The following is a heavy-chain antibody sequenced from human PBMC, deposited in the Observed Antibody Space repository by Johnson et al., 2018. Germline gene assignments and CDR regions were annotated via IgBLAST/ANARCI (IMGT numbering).Heavy chain of an antibody. J-gene: IGHJ3*02. D-gene: IGHD3-22*01. CDR3: TRDDSSGYYWYGFDI. CDR1: RFTFSSSN. CDR2: IKSKTDGGTT. V-gene: IGHV3-15*01. Sequence: VQLVESGGGVAQPGGSLRLSCAASRFTFSSSNMNWVRQAPGKGLEWVGRIKSKTDGGTTDYAAPVKGRFTITRDDSKTTLYLQMNSLRAEDTAVYYCTRDDSSGYYWYGFDIWGQGTMVTVSS.